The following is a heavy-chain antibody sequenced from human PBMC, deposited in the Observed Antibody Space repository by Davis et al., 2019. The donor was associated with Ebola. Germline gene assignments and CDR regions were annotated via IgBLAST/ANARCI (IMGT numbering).Heavy chain of an antibody. D-gene: IGHD6-13*01. CDR3: ARTAVSWTNPTFYYAMDV. CDR1: GYTFTDYY. CDR2: INPNSGDT. J-gene: IGHJ6*02. Sequence: ASVKVCKASGYTFTDYYMHWVRQAPGQGLEWMGWINPNSGDTKYAQRFQGWVTMTTDTSINTAYMELTGLKSDDTAVYYCARTAVSWTNPTFYYAMDVWGQGTTVTVSS. V-gene: IGHV1-2*04.